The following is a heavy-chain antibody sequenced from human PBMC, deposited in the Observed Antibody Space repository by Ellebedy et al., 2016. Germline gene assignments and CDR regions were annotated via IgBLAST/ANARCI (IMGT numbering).Heavy chain of an antibody. Sequence: SETLSLTCTVSGGSVRRGSYYWSWIRKPPGKGLEWIGYIYYSGSNNYNPSLKSRVTISVDTSTNQFSLKLSSVTAAEKAVYYSARDRWQDYGGYYYYGMDVWGQGTTVTVSS. CDR2: IYYSGSN. CDR1: GGSVRRGSYY. J-gene: IGHJ6*02. V-gene: IGHV4-61*01. D-gene: IGHD4-23*01. CDR3: ARDRWQDYGGYYYYGMDV.